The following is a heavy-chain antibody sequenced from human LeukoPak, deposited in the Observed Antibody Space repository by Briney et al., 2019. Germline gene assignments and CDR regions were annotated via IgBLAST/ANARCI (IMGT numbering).Heavy chain of an antibody. D-gene: IGHD4-17*01. CDR2: IYYSGST. CDR3: ARGNTVWRP. CDR1: GGSISSYY. Sequence: PSETLSLTCTVSGGSISSYYWTWIRQPPGKGLEWIGYIYYSGSTNYNPSLKSRVTISVDTSNNQFSLKLSSVTAADTAVYYCARGNTVWRPWGQGTLVTVSS. V-gene: IGHV4-59*01. J-gene: IGHJ5*02.